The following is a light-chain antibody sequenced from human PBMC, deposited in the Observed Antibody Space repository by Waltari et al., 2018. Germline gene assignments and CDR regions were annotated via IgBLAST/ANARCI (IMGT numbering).Light chain of an antibody. J-gene: IGKJ2*03. CDR3: MQGTHFPPYS. CDR1: QSLLHSNGNTY. V-gene: IGKV2-30*02. Sequence: VVMTQSPLSLPLTPGQPASMTCRSSQSLLHSNGNTYLSWFLQKPGQPPRRLIYKVSNRDSGVPDRFSGSGAGTDFTLKISRVEAEDVGVYYCMQGTHFPPYSFGQGTKVEIK. CDR2: KVS.